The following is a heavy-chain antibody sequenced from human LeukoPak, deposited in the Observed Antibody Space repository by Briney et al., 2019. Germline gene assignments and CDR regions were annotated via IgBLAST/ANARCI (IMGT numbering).Heavy chain of an antibody. D-gene: IGHD4/OR15-4a*01. CDR3: ARLDCISDRCYNY. Sequence: SETLSLTCIVSGDSISTDYWSWFRQYPAKGLEWIGYINYNGNTEYNPSLKSRVTISVDRSKNHVSLKMKSVTAADTAMYYCARLDCISDRCYNYWGLGTLVTVSS. J-gene: IGHJ4*02. V-gene: IGHV4-59*08. CDR1: GDSISTDY. CDR2: INYNGNT.